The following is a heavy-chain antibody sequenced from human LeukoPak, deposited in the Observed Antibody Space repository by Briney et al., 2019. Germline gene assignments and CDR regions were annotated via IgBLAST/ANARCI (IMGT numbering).Heavy chain of an antibody. V-gene: IGHV5-51*01. CDR2: IYPSDSET. CDR3: ARQVAVAAWEY. Sequence: PGESLKISCKGSGYNFISYWIGWVRLMPGIGLEWMGIIYPSDSETRYSPSFQGQVTISADKSTSTAYLQWSSLKASDTAMYYCARQVAVAAWEYWGQGTLVTVSS. CDR1: GYNFISYW. J-gene: IGHJ4*02. D-gene: IGHD6-19*01.